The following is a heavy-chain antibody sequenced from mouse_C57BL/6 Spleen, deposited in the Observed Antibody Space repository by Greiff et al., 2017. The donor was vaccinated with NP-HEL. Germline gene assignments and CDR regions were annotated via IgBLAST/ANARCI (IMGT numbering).Heavy chain of an antibody. CDR2: INPNNGGT. J-gene: IGHJ2*01. Sequence: DVQLQESGPELVKPGASVKIPCKASGYTFTDYNMDWVKQSHGKSLEWIGDINPNNGGTIYNQKFKGKATLTVDKSSSTAYMELRSLTSEDTAVYYCARSGYGNYDLDYWGQGTTLTVSS. CDR1: GYTFTDYN. CDR3: ARSGYGNYDLDY. V-gene: IGHV1-18*01. D-gene: IGHD2-1*01.